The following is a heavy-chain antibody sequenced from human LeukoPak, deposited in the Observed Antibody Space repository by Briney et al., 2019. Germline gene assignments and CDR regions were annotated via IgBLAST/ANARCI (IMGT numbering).Heavy chain of an antibody. CDR3: ARELCSTTTCYFDY. CDR2: IYYTGST. J-gene: IGHJ4*02. D-gene: IGHD2-2*01. V-gene: IGHV4-59*01. CDR1: GGSISSYY. Sequence: SETLSLTCSVSGGSISSYYWSWIRQPPRKGLEWIGYIYYTGSTNYNPSLKSRVTISLDTSKNQFSLKLNSVTAADTAVYYCARELCSTTTCYFDYWGQGTLVTVSS.